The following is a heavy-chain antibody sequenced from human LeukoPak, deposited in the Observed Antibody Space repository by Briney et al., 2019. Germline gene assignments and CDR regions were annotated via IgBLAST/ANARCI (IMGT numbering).Heavy chain of an antibody. Sequence: ASVKVSCKASGYTFTSYGISWVRQAPGQGLEGMGWISAYNGNTNYAQKLQGRVTKNTDTSTSTAYMELRSLRSDDTAVYYCARDRHYDFWSGYYGYWGQGTLVTVSS. CDR3: ARDRHYDFWSGYYGY. CDR1: GYTFTSYG. D-gene: IGHD3-3*01. V-gene: IGHV1-18*01. J-gene: IGHJ4*02. CDR2: ISAYNGNT.